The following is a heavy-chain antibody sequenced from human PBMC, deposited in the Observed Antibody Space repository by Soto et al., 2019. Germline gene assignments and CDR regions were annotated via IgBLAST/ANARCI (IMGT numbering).Heavy chain of an antibody. J-gene: IGHJ4*02. CDR1: GFTFSSYG. Sequence: PGGSLRLSCAASGFTFSSYGMHWVRQAPGKGLEWVAVISYDGSNKYYADSVKGRFTISRDNSKNTLYLQMNSLRAEDTAVYYCAKLNYDSSGYLDYWGQGTLVTVSS. V-gene: IGHV3-30*18. CDR3: AKLNYDSSGYLDY. D-gene: IGHD3-22*01. CDR2: ISYDGSNK.